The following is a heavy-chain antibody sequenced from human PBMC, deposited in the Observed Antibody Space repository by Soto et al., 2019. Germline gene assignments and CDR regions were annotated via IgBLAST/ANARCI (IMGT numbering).Heavy chain of an antibody. D-gene: IGHD3-9*01. CDR1: GFTFSSYA. V-gene: IGHV3-23*01. CDR2: ISGSGTTT. J-gene: IGHJ6*02. CDR3: AQSTSDWFYYYGMDV. Sequence: GGSLRLSCAASGFTFSSYAMNWVRQAPGKGLEWVSAISGSGTTTYYADSVRGRFTISRDNSKHTLYLQMNNLRAEDTAVYYCAQSTSDWFYYYGMDVWGQGTMVTVSS.